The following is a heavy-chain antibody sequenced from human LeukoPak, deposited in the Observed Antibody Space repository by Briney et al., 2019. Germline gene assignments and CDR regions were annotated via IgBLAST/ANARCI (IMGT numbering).Heavy chain of an antibody. CDR3: ARRITMIVVVPGEYFDL. J-gene: IGHJ2*01. Sequence: SETLSLTCTVSGVSISSSNSYWGWIRQPPGKGLEWIGSIYYSGNTYYNPSLKSRVTISVDTSKNQFSLKLSSVTAADTAVYYCARRITMIVVVPGEYFDLWGRGTLVTVSS. CDR1: GVSISSSNSY. CDR2: IYYSGNT. D-gene: IGHD3-22*01. V-gene: IGHV4-39*01.